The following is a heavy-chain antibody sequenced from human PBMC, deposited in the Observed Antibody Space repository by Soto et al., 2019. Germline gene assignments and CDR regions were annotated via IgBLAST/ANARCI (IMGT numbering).Heavy chain of an antibody. J-gene: IGHJ4*02. D-gene: IGHD2-8*01. Sequence: SXTLSLTCTVSDGSFRIYYCSWIRQPPGKGLEWIGYVFHTGSTKYNPSLKSRVTMSVDTSKNQFSMNLSFVTAADTAVYYCARDNGLDWGWGTLVTVSS. CDR3: ARDNGLD. CDR2: VFHTGST. CDR1: DGSFRIYY. V-gene: IGHV4-59*01.